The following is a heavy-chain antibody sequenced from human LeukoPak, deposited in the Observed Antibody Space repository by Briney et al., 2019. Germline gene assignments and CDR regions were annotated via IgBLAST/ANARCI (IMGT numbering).Heavy chain of an antibody. CDR1: GFTFSGTA. CDR3: TTDLYGDYGGFGY. CDR2: IRSKANSYAT. D-gene: IGHD4-17*01. Sequence: GGSLRLSCAASGFTFSGTAMHWVRQASGKGLEWVGRIRSKANSYATAYAASVEGRFTISRDDSKNTAYLQMNSLKTEDTAVYYCTTDLYGDYGGFGYWGQGTLVTVSS. J-gene: IGHJ4*02. V-gene: IGHV3-73*01.